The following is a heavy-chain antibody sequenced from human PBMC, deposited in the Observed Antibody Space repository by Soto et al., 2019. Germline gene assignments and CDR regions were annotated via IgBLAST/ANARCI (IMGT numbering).Heavy chain of an antibody. CDR1: GFTVSSNY. D-gene: IGHD2-15*01. CDR3: ARGFCSGGSCYNYFDY. V-gene: IGHV3-66*01. J-gene: IGHJ4*02. Sequence: GGSLRLSCAASGFTVSSNYMSWVRQAPGKGLEWVSVIYSGGSTYYADSVKGRFTISRDNSKNTLYLQMNSLRAEDTAVYYCARGFCSGGSCYNYFDYWGQGTLVTVS. CDR2: IYSGGST.